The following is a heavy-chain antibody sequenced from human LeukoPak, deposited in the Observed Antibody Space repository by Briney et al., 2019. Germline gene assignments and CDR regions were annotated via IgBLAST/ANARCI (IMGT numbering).Heavy chain of an antibody. Sequence: ASVKVSCKVSGYTLTELSMHWVRQAPGQRLEWMGWINAGNGNTKYSQKFQGRVTITRDTSASTAYMELSSLRSEDTAVYYCARDAAAIMWFDPWGQGTLVTVSS. J-gene: IGHJ5*02. D-gene: IGHD2-2*01. CDR1: GYTLTELS. V-gene: IGHV1-3*01. CDR3: ARDAAAIMWFDP. CDR2: INAGNGNT.